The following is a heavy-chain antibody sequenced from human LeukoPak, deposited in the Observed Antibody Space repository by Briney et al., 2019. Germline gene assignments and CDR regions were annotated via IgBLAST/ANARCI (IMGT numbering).Heavy chain of an antibody. J-gene: IGHJ4*02. V-gene: IGHV3-21*01. CDR3: ARARRNRLLWFGEVTAFDY. D-gene: IGHD3-10*01. CDR2: ISSSSSYI. CDR1: GFTFSSYS. Sequence: RTGGSLRLSCAASGFTFSSYSMNWVRQAPGKGLEWVSSISSSSSYIYYADSVKGRFTISRDNAKNSLYLQMNSLRAEDTAVYYCARARRNRLLWFGEVTAFDYWGQGTLVTVSS.